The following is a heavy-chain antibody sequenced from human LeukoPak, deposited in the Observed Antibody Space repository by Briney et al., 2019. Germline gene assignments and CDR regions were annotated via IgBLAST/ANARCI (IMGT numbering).Heavy chain of an antibody. CDR3: TTRRQDGW. V-gene: IGHV3-15*01. D-gene: IGHD2-15*01. CDR2: IKSKSDGGTI. CDR1: GFTFSDAW. J-gene: IGHJ4*02. Sequence: GGSLRLSCVGSGFTFSDAWMSWVRLAPGKGLEWVGRIKSKSDGGTIDYAAPVKGRFTISRDDSRNTLYLQMNSLKTEDTAVYYCTTRRQDGWWGQGTLVTLS.